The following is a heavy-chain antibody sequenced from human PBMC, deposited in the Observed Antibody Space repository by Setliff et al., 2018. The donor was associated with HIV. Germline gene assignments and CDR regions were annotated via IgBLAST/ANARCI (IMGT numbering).Heavy chain of an antibody. J-gene: IGHJ3*01. Sequence: ASVKVSCKASGYTFTDYPVHWVRQAPGQRLEWMGWINAGNGDTKFSEKFQGRVTMTGNTSISTAYMELSSLRSEDTAVYFCARGGGGYYYIGAFDLWGQGTVVTVSS. CDR3: ARGGGGYYYIGAFDL. CDR1: GYTFTDYP. V-gene: IGHV1-3*01. CDR2: INAGNGDT. D-gene: IGHD3-22*01.